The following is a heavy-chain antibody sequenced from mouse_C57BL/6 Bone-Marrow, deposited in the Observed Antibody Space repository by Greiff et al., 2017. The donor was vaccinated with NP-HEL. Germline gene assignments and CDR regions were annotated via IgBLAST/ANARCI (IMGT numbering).Heavy chain of an antibody. D-gene: IGHD2-13*01. CDR1: GFTFSDYY. CDR2: ISNGGGST. Sequence: EVKLQESGGGLVQPGGSLKLSCAASGFTFSDYYMYWVRQTPEKRLEWVAYISNGGGSTYYPDTVKGRFTISRDNAKNTLYLQMSRLKSEDTAMYYCARRDYSSWFAYWGQGTLVTVSA. V-gene: IGHV5-12*01. CDR3: ARRDYSSWFAY. J-gene: IGHJ3*01.